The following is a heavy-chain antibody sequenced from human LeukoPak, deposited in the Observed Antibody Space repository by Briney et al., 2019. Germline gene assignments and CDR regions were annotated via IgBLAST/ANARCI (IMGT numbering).Heavy chain of an antibody. V-gene: IGHV3-23*01. D-gene: IGHD4-17*01. Sequence: PGGSLRLSCAASGFTFTNYAMTWVRQAPGKGLEWVSVIGGGDGTTHYADSVKGRFTISRDNSKNTLYLQMNSLRAEDTAVYYCARGGGVHDYGDYEWVYWGQGTLVTVSS. J-gene: IGHJ4*02. CDR3: ARGGGVHDYGDYEWVY. CDR1: GFTFTNYA. CDR2: IGGGDGTT.